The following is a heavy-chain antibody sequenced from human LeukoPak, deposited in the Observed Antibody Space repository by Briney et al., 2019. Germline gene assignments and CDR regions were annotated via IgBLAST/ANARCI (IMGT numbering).Heavy chain of an antibody. CDR3: ARGRRMTTVTNNWFDP. V-gene: IGHV3-30-3*01. Sequence: GGSLRLSCAASGFLFSSYAIHWVRQAPGKGLEWVAVISYDGSNKNYADSVKGRFTVSRDNSKNTLYLQMNSLRAEDTAVYYCARGRRMTTVTNNWFDPWGQGALVTVSS. CDR1: GFLFSSYA. D-gene: IGHD4-17*01. J-gene: IGHJ5*02. CDR2: ISYDGSNK.